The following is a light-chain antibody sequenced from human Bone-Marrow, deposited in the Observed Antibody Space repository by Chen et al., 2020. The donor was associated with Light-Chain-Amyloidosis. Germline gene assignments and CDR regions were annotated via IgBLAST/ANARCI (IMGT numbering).Light chain of an antibody. J-gene: IGKJ1*01. CDR3: QHYGGSLWT. Sequence: DMVLTQSPGTLSLSPGQRATLSCWASQSGSSNYLAWYQQKPGQAPRLLIYGASSRATGIPDRFSGSGSGTDFTLTISRLEPEDFAVYYCQHYGGSLWTFGQGTKVEIK. V-gene: IGKV3-20*01. CDR2: GAS. CDR1: QSGSSNY.